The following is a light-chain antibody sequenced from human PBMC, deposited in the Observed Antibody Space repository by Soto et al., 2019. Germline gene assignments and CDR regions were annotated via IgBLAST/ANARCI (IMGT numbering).Light chain of an antibody. V-gene: IGKV2-30*01. Sequence: VLTQSPLSLPVTLGQPASISCRSSQSLVYRDGNVYLNWFHQRPGQSPRRLIYKASTRDSGVPDRFSGSGSATDFTLSISRVEADDAGVYYCMQGISFRFGKGTKVDIK. CDR1: QSLVYRDGNVY. CDR3: MQGISFR. CDR2: KAS. J-gene: IGKJ1*01.